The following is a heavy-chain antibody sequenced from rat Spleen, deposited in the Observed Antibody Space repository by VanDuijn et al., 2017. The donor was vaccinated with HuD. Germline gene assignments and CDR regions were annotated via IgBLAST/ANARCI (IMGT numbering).Heavy chain of an antibody. D-gene: IGHD1-4*01. Sequence: QVQMKETGPGLVQTTQTLSVTCTVPGFSLTSYGVHWVRQAPGKGLAWMGIIWGDGPTNYNSVLKSRLRISRDTSKSQVCLQMNSLKNDDTAEYYCAGIYPGALEACGQGASFTVSS. CDR2: IWGDGPT. J-gene: IGHJ4*01. V-gene: IGHV2-77*01. CDR3: AGIYPGALEA. CDR1: GFSLTSYG.